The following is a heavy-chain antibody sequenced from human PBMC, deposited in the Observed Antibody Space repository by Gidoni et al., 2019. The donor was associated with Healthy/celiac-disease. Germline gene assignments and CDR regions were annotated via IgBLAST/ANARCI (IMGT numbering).Heavy chain of an antibody. J-gene: IGHJ3*02. CDR2: IYSGGST. CDR1: GFTVSSNY. D-gene: IGHD2-2*01. V-gene: IGHV3-53*04. Sequence: EVQLVESGGGLVQPGGSLGVSCAASGFTVSSNYMSWVRQAPGKGLEWVSVIYSGGSTYYADSVKGRFTISRHNSKNTLYLQMNSLRAEDTAVYYCARGGVVPANAFDIWGQGTMVTVSS. CDR3: ARGGVVPANAFDI.